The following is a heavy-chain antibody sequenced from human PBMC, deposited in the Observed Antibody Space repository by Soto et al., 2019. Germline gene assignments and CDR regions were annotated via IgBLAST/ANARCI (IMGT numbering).Heavy chain of an antibody. CDR1: GFTVSTNY. Sequence: EVQLVETGGGSIQPGGSLRLSCAVSGFTVSTNYMSWVRQAPGKGLEWVSVIYYDDGSTYYADSVKGRFSISRDSSRNTLYLQMNSLRDEDTAVYYCASGQQVILRYYYGLDVWGQGTTVTVSS. D-gene: IGHD6-13*01. CDR3: ASGQQVILRYYYGLDV. J-gene: IGHJ6*02. V-gene: IGHV3-53*02. CDR2: IYYDDGST.